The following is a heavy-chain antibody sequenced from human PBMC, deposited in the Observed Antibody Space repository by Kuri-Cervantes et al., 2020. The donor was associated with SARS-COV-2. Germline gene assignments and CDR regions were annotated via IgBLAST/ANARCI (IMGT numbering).Heavy chain of an antibody. J-gene: IGHJ4*02. V-gene: IGHV1-2*02. CDR3: ARACSSTSCYFSEFDY. Sequence: ASVKVSCKASGYTFTGYYMHWVRQAPRQGLEWMGWIYPNSGGTNYAQKFQGRVTMTRDTSISTAYMELSRLRSDDTAVYYCARACSSTSCYFSEFDYWGQGTLVTVSS. D-gene: IGHD2-2*01. CDR1: GYTFTGYY. CDR2: IYPNSGGT.